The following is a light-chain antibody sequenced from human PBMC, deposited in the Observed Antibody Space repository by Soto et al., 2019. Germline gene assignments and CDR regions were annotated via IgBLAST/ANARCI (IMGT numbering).Light chain of an antibody. J-gene: IGKJ4*01. CDR2: GAF. CDR1: QSVRSN. Sequence: EIVMTQSPATLSVSPGERVTLSCRASQSVRSNLAWYQQKPGQAPRLLIYGAFTRATGIPARFSGSGSGTEFTLTISSLQYEYFAFYYWQQYKNWPPLTFGGGTKVEIK. CDR3: QQYKNWPPLT. V-gene: IGKV3-15*01.